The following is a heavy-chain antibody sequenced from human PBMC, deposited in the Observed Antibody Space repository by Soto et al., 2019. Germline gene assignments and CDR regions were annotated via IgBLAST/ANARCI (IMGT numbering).Heavy chain of an antibody. D-gene: IGHD2-15*01. Sequence: GASVKVCCKASVYTFTSYGMRWVRQATGQGLEWMGWISAYNGNTNYAQKLQGRVTMTTDTSTRTAYMELRSLRSDDTAVYYCARDRVVVASNWLDPWGQGTLVTVSS. CDR3: ARDRVVVASNWLDP. CDR1: VYTFTSYG. CDR2: ISAYNGNT. V-gene: IGHV1-18*01. J-gene: IGHJ5*02.